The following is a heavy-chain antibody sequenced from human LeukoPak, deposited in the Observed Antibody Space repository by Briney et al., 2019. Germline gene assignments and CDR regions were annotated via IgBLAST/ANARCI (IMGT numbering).Heavy chain of an antibody. Sequence: PSETLSLTCTVSGGSISSGGYSWSWIRQPPGKGLEWIGYIYHSGSTYYNPSLKSRVTISVDRSKNQFSLKLSSVTAADTAVYYCARVQRRYYYYGMDVWGQGTTVTVSS. D-gene: IGHD5-24*01. J-gene: IGHJ6*02. CDR2: IYHSGST. CDR3: ARVQRRYYYYGMDV. CDR1: GGSISSGGYS. V-gene: IGHV4-30-2*01.